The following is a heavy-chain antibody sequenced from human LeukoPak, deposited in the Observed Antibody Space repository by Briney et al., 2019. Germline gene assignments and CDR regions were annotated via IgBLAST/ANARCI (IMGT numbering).Heavy chain of an antibody. CDR3: ARGGVVPAAVDY. D-gene: IGHD2-2*01. CDR1: GESFRGYY. V-gene: IGHV4-34*01. Sequence: TSETLSLTCVVYGESFRGYYWSWIRQPPGKGLEWIGEINHSGSTNYNPSLKSRVTISVDTSKNQFSLKLSSVTAADTAVYYCARGGVVPAAVDYWGQGTLVTVSS. J-gene: IGHJ4*02. CDR2: INHSGST.